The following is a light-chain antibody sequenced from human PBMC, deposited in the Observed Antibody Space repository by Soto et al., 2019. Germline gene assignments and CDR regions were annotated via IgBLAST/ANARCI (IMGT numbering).Light chain of an antibody. Sequence: DIQMTQSPSSLSASVGDRVTITCRASQGIGGDAGWYQQKPGKPPKRLIYATFTLQSGIPSRFSGGGFGTEFTLTISSLQPEDFATYYCVQHNSYPRTFGQGTRVEMK. V-gene: IGKV1-17*01. CDR2: ATF. CDR3: VQHNSYPRT. J-gene: IGKJ1*01. CDR1: QGIGGD.